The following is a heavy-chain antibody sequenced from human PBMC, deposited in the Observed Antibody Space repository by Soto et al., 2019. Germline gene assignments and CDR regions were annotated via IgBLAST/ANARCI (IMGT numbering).Heavy chain of an antibody. CDR1: GVSISGYY. J-gene: IGHJ3*01. Sequence: QMQLQESGPGLVKPSETLSLTCSVAGVSISGYYWTWIRQTAGKGLEWIGRMYISGSTNYNPSLKSRATMSIDTSKNYFSLKLRSVTAADTAVYYCASDQINQSVFDFWGQGTMVTVSS. CDR3: ASDQINQSVFDF. CDR2: MYISGST. V-gene: IGHV4-4*07. D-gene: IGHD3-3*01.